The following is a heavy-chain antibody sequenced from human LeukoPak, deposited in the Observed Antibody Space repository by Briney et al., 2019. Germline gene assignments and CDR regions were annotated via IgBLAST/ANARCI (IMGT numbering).Heavy chain of an antibody. CDR2: INTDGTST. CDR1: GFTFSDYW. CDR3: ARARYSYTGIIDY. D-gene: IGHD5-18*01. Sequence: PGGSLRLSCAASGFTFSDYWMHWVRQAPGEGVVWVSRINTDGTSTKYADSVKGRFTISRDNARNTVYLQMNSLRAEDTAVYYCARARYSYTGIIDYWGQGTLVTVSS. V-gene: IGHV3-74*01. J-gene: IGHJ4*02.